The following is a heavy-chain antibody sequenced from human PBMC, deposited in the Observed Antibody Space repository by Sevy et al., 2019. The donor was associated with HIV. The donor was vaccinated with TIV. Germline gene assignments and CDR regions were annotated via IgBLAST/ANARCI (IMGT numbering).Heavy chain of an antibody. CDR1: GYTFTSYG. J-gene: IGHJ3*02. D-gene: IGHD3-22*01. CDR2: ISAYNGNR. Sequence: ASVKVSCKASGYTFTSYGISWVRQAPGQGLEWMGWISAYNGNRNYAQKLQGRVTMTTDTSTSTAYMELRSLRSDDTAVYYCARDLFSMISTCAFDIWGQGTMVTVSS. V-gene: IGHV1-18*01. CDR3: ARDLFSMISTCAFDI.